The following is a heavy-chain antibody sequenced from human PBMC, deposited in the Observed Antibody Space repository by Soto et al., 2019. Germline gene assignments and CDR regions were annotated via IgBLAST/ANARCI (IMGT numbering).Heavy chain of an antibody. CDR1: GYTFTRSG. V-gene: IGHV1-18*01. CDR2: ISSYNGDT. D-gene: IGHD3-3*01. CDR3: AIFFVAPLLPCAMDF. J-gene: IGHJ6*02. Sequence: ASVKVSCKASGYTFTRSGISWVRQAPGQGPEWMGWISSYNGDTNYAQTFQGRVPMTTDTSTSTACMELRSLRSDDTAVYYCAIFFVAPLLPCAMDFRGQGIPVTLFS.